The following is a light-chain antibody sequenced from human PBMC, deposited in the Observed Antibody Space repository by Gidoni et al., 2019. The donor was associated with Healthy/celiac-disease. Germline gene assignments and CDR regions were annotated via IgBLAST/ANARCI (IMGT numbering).Light chain of an antibody. J-gene: IGLJ3*02. Sequence: QSALTQPASVSGPPGQSITISCTGTSSDVGGYNYVSWYQQHPGKAPKLMIYDVSHRPSGVSNRFSGSKSGNTASLTISGLQAEDEADYYCSSYTSSSTLGVFGGGTKLTVL. CDR1: SSDVGGYNY. CDR3: SSYTSSSTLGV. CDR2: DVS. V-gene: IGLV2-14*01.